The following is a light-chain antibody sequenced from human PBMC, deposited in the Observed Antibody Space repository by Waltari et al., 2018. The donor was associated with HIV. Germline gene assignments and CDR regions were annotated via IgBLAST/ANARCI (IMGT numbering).Light chain of an antibody. J-gene: IGLJ2*01. CDR1: SSDVGAYNL. CDR3: CSYTGTGVL. Sequence: QSALTQPASVSGSPGQSITISCTGTSSDVGAYNLVSWYQQHPGTAPKLIIFEVTKRRSGVSDRFSGSRSGNTASLTISGLQAEDEGDYYCCSYTGTGVLFGRGTKLTVL. V-gene: IGLV2-23*02. CDR2: EVT.